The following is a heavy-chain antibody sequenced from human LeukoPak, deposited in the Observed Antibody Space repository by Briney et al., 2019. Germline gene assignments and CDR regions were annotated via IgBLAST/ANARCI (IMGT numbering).Heavy chain of an antibody. CDR2: ISSTSTYI. CDR1: GFPFNSYS. V-gene: IGHV3-21*01. D-gene: IGHD6-13*01. J-gene: IGHJ4*02. Sequence: GGSLRLSCAASGFPFNSYSMNWVRQAPGKGLEWVSSISSTSTYIYYADSVKGRFTISRDNAKNSLYLQMNSLRGEDTAVYYCARSAYSTRGDYFDYWGQGTLVTVSS. CDR3: ARSAYSTRGDYFDY.